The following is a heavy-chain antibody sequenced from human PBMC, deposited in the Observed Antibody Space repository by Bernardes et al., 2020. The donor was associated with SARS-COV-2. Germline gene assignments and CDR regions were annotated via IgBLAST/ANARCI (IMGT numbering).Heavy chain of an antibody. D-gene: IGHD4-4*01. J-gene: IGHJ4*02. CDR1: GFTFTSYT. V-gene: IGHV3-21*06. Sequence: GRSLRLSCAASGFTFTSYTMNWVRQAPGKGLEWISSISTSSSYISYSDSVRGRFTISRDNAKNSVSLQMNSLRAKDTAVYYCARVDFSNLYYFDYWGQGTPVTVSS. CDR2: ISTSSSYI. CDR3: ARVDFSNLYYFDY.